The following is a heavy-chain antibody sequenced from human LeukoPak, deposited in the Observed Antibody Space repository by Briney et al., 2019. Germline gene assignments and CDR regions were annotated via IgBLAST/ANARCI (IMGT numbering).Heavy chain of an antibody. Sequence: SETLSLTCTVSGGSISSYYWSWIRQPPGKGLEWIGYIYYSGSTNYNPSLKSRVTISVDTSKNQFSLKLSSVTAADTAVYYCARDQGGSYYGNFDYWGQGTLVTVSS. J-gene: IGHJ4*02. D-gene: IGHD1-26*01. V-gene: IGHV4-59*01. CDR2: IYYSGST. CDR3: ARDQGGSYYGNFDY. CDR1: GGSISSYY.